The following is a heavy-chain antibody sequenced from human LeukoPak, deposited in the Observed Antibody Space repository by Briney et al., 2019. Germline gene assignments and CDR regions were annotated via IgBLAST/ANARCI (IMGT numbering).Heavy chain of an antibody. CDR3: ARSRVLDY. CDR1: GFSVSSNY. J-gene: IGHJ4*02. CDR2: IYVGGST. Sequence: GGSLRLSCAASGFSVSSNYLSRVRQAPGKGLEWVSVIYVGGSTYYADSVKGRFTISRDNSKNTLYLQMNSLRAEDTAVYYCARSRVLDYWGQGTLVTVSS. V-gene: IGHV3-53*01. D-gene: IGHD5-24*01.